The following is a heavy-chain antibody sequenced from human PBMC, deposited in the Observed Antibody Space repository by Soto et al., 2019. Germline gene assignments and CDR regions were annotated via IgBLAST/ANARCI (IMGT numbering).Heavy chain of an antibody. CDR2: IIPIFGTA. CDR1: GGTFSSYA. D-gene: IGHD3-9*01. Sequence: SVKVSCKASGGTFSSYAISWVRQAPGQGLEWMGGIIPIFGTANYAQKSQGRVTITADESTSTAYMELSSLRSEDTAVYYCARAMRGITISNYYYYGMDVWGQGTTVTVSS. V-gene: IGHV1-69*13. J-gene: IGHJ6*02. CDR3: ARAMRGITISNYYYYGMDV.